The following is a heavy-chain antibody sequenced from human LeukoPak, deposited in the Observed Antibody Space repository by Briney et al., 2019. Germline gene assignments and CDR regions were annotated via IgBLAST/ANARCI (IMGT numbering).Heavy chain of an antibody. V-gene: IGHV1-8*01. CDR2: MNPITGST. J-gene: IGHJ5*02. CDR1: GFIFTGYV. D-gene: IGHD3-10*01. CDR3: VRDGEGVAISVNYWFDP. Sequence: ASVKVSCMASGFIFTGYVINWVRQAAGQGLEWMGWMNPITGSTGYARQFQGRVTMTRDTSTGTAYMELTSLRSEDTAVYYCVRDGEGVAISVNYWFDPWGQGTLVTVSS.